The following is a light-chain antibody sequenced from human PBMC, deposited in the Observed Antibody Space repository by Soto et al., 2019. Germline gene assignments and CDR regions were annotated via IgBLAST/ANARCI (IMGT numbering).Light chain of an antibody. CDR2: GNT. CDR3: QSYDSSLSASYV. Sequence: QSVLTQPPSVSGAPGQRVTISCTGSSSNIGAGYEVHWYQHLPGKAPKLLIYGNTNRPSGVPDRFSGSKSGTSASLAITGLQAEDEADYYCQSYDSSLSASYVFGGGTQLTA. J-gene: IGLJ7*02. CDR1: SSNIGAGYE. V-gene: IGLV1-40*01.